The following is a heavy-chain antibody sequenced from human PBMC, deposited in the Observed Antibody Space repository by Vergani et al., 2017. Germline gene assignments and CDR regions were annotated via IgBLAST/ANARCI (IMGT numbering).Heavy chain of an antibody. CDR1: GFTFSDYY. V-gene: IGHV3-11*05. CDR2: ISSSSSYT. D-gene: IGHD2-15*01. Sequence: QVQLVESGGGLVKPGGSLRLSCAASGFTFSDYYMSWIRQAPGKGLEWVSYISSSSSYTNYADSVKGRFTISRDNAKNSLYLQMNSLRAEDTAVYYCAGEGAVMGAATLPRHYYYGMDVWGQGTTVTVSS. CDR3: AGEGAVMGAATLPRHYYYGMDV. J-gene: IGHJ6*02.